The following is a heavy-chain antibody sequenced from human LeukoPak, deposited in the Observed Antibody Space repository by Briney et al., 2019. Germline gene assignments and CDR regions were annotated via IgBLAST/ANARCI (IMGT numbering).Heavy chain of an antibody. CDR3: ARGKGDYGYYYYYMDV. J-gene: IGHJ6*03. CDR2: IYPGDSDT. V-gene: IGHV5-51*01. CDR1: GYSFTSYW. Sequence: GESLKISCKGSGYSFTSYWIGWVRQMPGKGLEWMGIIYPGDSDTRYSPSFQGQVTISADKSISTAYLQWSSLKASDTAMYYCARGKGDYGYYYYYMDVWAKGPRSPSP. D-gene: IGHD4-17*01.